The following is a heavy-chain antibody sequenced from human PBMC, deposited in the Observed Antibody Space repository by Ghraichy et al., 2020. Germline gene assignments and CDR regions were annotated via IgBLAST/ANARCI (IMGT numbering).Heavy chain of an antibody. CDR2: INPGDSDT. CDR1: GYSFSSYG. CDR3: ARQAVAGTGEEVDFDY. V-gene: IGHV5-51*01. Sequence: GESLNISCKGSGYSFSSYGIAWVRQMPGKGLEWMGIINPGDSDTRYSPSFQGQVTISADKSISTAYLQWSSLKASDTAMYYCARQAVAGTGEEVDFDYWGQGTLVTVSS. J-gene: IGHJ4*02. D-gene: IGHD6-19*01.